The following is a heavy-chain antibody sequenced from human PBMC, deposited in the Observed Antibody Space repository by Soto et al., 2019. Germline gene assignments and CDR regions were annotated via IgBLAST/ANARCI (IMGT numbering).Heavy chain of an antibody. CDR3: AKDRRLDGSWPFDY. Sequence: ASVKVSCKASGYTFTSYDINWVRQATGQGLEWMGWMNPNSGNTGYAQKFQGRVTMTRNTSISTAYMEMSSLRSEDTAVYYCAKDRRLDGSWPFDYWGQGTLVTVSS. CDR1: GYTFTSYD. CDR2: MNPNSGNT. V-gene: IGHV1-8*01. D-gene: IGHD3-22*01. J-gene: IGHJ4*02.